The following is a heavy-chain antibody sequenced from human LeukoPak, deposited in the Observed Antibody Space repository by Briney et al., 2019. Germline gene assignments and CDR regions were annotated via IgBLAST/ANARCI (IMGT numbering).Heavy chain of an antibody. J-gene: IGHJ6*02. CDR2: TYYSGST. CDR1: GGSISSGGYY. D-gene: IGHD3-22*01. Sequence: SQTLSLTCTVSGGSISSGGYYWSWIRQPPGKGLEWIGYTYYSGSTNYNPSLKSRVTISVDTSKNQFSLKLSSVTAADTAVYYCARLLLRDRLGYYYYYGMDVWGQGTTVTVSS. CDR3: ARLLLRDRLGYYYYYGMDV. V-gene: IGHV4-61*08.